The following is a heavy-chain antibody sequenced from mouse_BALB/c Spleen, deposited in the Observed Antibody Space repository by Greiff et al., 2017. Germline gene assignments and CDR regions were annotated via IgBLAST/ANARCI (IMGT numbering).Heavy chain of an antibody. CDR2: IYPGNVNT. CDR1: GYTFTSYY. D-gene: IGHD1-2*01. J-gene: IGHJ4*01. V-gene: IGHV1S56*01. Sequence: VKLQESGPELVKPGASVRISCKASGYTFTSYYIHWVKQRPGQGLEWIGWIYPGNVNTKYNEKFKGKATLTADKSSSTAYMQLSSLTSEDSAVYFCARDNGYYAMDYWGQGTSVTVSS. CDR3: ARDNGYYAMDY.